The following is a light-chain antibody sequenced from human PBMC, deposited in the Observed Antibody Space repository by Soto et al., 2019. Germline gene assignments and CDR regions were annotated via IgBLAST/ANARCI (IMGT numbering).Light chain of an antibody. J-gene: IGKJ1*01. CDR2: GAS. Sequence: EIVMTQSPATLSVSPGERATLSFRASQSITSNLAWYQQKPGQAPRLLIYGASTRATGIPARFSGSGSGTEFTLTISSLQSEDFAVYYCQHYNDWPTFGQGTKVDIK. V-gene: IGKV3-15*01. CDR1: QSITSN. CDR3: QHYNDWPT.